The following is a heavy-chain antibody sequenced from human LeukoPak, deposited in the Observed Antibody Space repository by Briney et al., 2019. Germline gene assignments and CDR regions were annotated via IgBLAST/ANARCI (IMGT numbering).Heavy chain of an antibody. V-gene: IGHV3-21*01. CDR1: GFTFSSYS. J-gene: IGHJ4*02. CDR2: ISSSSSYI. Sequence: GGSLRLSCAASGFTFSSYSMNWVRQAPGKGLEWVSSISSSSSYIYYADSVKGRFTISRDNAKNSLYLQMNSLRAEDTAVYYCARRYCSGGSCYTDYWGQGTLVTASS. D-gene: IGHD2-15*01. CDR3: ARRYCSGGSCYTDY.